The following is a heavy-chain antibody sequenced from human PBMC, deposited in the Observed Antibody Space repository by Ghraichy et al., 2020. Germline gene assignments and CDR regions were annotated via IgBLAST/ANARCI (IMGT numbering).Heavy chain of an antibody. D-gene: IGHD6-13*01. V-gene: IGHV4-34*01. J-gene: IGHJ6*03. CDR3: ASLAGYYYYYMDV. Sequence: SQTLSLTCAVYGGSFSGHYWSWIRQPPGKGLEWIGEINHSENTNYNPSLKSRVTISVDTSKNQFSLKLSSVTAADTAVYYCASLAGYYYYYMDVWGKGTTVTVSS. CDR2: INHSENT. CDR1: GGSFSGHY.